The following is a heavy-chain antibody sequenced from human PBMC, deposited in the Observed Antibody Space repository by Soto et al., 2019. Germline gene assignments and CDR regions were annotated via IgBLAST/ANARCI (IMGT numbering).Heavy chain of an antibody. CDR1: GFTFSSYW. CDR2: IKEDGSEK. V-gene: IGHV3-7*03. CDR3: ASHPTRVDYNKYATTY. Sequence: EVQLVESGGGSVQPGGSLRLSCAASGFTFSSYWMSWVRQAPGKGLEWVANIKEDGSEKYYVDSVRGRFTISRDNAKQSLYWQINRMRAENTAVYYCASHPTRVDYNKYATTYWGQGTLVTVSS. D-gene: IGHD4-4*01. J-gene: IGHJ4*02.